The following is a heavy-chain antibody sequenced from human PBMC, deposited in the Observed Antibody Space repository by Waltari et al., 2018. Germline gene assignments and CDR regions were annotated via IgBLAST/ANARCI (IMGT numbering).Heavy chain of an antibody. V-gene: IGHV3-66*01. J-gene: IGHJ4*02. D-gene: IGHD6-19*01. CDR3: AREYNDGWYFDY. CDR2: IDAGGIT. Sequence: EVQLVESGGGSVQPGGSLRLSCAASGLIIKNNCLTWVRQAPGEGLEWVSTIDAGGITKYADSVNGRFTISRDNSKNTLSLQMNSLRVDDTAMYYCAREYNDGWYFDYWGRGTLVTVSS. CDR1: GLIIKNNC.